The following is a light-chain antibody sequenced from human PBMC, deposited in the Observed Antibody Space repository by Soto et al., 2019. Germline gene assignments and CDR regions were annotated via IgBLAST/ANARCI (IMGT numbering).Light chain of an antibody. CDR3: QQRSSWPPYT. J-gene: IGKJ2*01. V-gene: IGKV3-11*01. Sequence: EIVLTQSPATLSLSPGERATLSCRASQSVSSYLAWYQQKPGQAPRLLIYDASNRATGIPARFSGSGSGTDFTITISSLEPEDFAVYCCQQRSSWPPYTFGQGTKLEIK. CDR1: QSVSSY. CDR2: DAS.